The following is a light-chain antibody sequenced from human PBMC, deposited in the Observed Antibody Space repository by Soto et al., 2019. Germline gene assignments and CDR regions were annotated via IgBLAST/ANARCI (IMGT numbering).Light chain of an antibody. CDR1: QSVSNNY. CDR3: QQYGSSGT. J-gene: IGKJ1*01. Sequence: EIEMKNFLASLSVSPGERGTLSCRASQSVSNNYLAWYQQKPGQAPRLLIYGASNRATGIPDRFSGSGSGTDFTLTISRLEPEDFAVYYCQQYGSSGTFGQGTKVDIK. V-gene: IGKV3-20*01. CDR2: GAS.